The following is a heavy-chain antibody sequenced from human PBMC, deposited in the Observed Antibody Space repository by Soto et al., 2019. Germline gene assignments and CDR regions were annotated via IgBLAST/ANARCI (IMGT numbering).Heavy chain of an antibody. Sequence: SETLSLTCTVSGGSISSSSYYWGWIRQPPGKGLEWIGCIYYSGSTYYNPSLKSRVTISVDTSKNQFSLKLSSVTAADTAVYYCARADGDYFDYWGQGTLVTVSS. V-gene: IGHV4-39*07. CDR2: IYYSGST. J-gene: IGHJ4*02. CDR3: ARADGDYFDY. CDR1: GGSISSSSYY. D-gene: IGHD4-17*01.